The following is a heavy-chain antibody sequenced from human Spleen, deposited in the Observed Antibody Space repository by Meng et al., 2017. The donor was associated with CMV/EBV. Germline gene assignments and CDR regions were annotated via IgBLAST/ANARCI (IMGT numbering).Heavy chain of an antibody. D-gene: IGHD3-10*01. J-gene: IGHJ4*02. V-gene: IGHV3-21*01. Sequence: GGSLRLSCAASGFTFSSYSMNWVRQAPGKGLEWVSSISSSSSYIYYADSVKGRFTISRDNAKNSLYLQMNSLRAEDTAVYYCARVPSMVRGVDYWGQGTLVTVSS. CDR2: ISSSSSYI. CDR1: GFTFSSYS. CDR3: ARVPSMVRGVDY.